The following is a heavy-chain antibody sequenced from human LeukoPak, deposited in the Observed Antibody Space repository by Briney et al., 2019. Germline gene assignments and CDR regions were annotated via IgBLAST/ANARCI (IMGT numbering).Heavy chain of an antibody. CDR2: IYSGGST. Sequence: GGSLRLSCAASGFTVTTNYMSWVRQAPGKGLEWVSVIYSGGSTNYADSVKGRFIISRDKSKNTLYLQMNNLRVEDTAVYYCARDSGYYGSRSYYDYWFDPWGQGTLVTVSS. J-gene: IGHJ5*02. CDR3: ARDSGYYGSRSYYDYWFDP. CDR1: GFTVTTNY. V-gene: IGHV3-53*01. D-gene: IGHD3-10*01.